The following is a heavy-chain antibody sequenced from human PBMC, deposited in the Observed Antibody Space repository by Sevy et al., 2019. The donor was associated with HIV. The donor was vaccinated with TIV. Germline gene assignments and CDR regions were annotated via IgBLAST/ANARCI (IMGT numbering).Heavy chain of an antibody. CDR3: ARGGRRIDVYNRKDAFDI. V-gene: IGHV3-48*03. CDR1: GFTFSSYE. Sequence: GGSLRLSCAASGFTFSSYEMNWVRQAPGKGLEWLSHISSGGSSMYYADSVKGRFTISRDNAKNSLYLQMNSLRAEDTAVYYCARGGRRIDVYNRKDAFDIWGQGTMVTVSS. J-gene: IGHJ3*02. D-gene: IGHD1-20*01. CDR2: ISSGGSSM.